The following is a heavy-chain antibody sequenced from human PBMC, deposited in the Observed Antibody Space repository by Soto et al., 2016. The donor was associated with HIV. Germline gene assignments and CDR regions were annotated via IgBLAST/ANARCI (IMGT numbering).Heavy chain of an antibody. CDR3: ASGLTLPLYYYYGMDV. D-gene: IGHD3-16*01. CDR2: INSDGSST. CDR1: GFTFSSYW. Sequence: EVQLVESGGGLVQPGGSLRLSCAASGFTFSSYWMHWVRQAPGKGLVWVSRINSDGSSTSYADSVKGRFTISRDNAKNTLYLQMNSPRAEDTAVYYCASGLTLPLYYYYGMDVWGQGTTVTVSS. J-gene: IGHJ6*02. V-gene: IGHV3-74*01.